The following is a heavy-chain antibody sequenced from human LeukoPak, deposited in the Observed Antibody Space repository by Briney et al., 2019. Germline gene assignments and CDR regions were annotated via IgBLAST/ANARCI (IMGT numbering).Heavy chain of an antibody. CDR1: GGSFSGYY. CDR2: INHSGST. V-gene: IGHV4-34*01. J-gene: IGHJ4*02. Sequence: PSETLSRTCAVCGGSFSGYYWSWIRQPPGKGLEWIGEINHSGSTNYNPSLKSRVTISVDTSKNQFSLKLSSVTAADTAVYYCARVGVTTPYYWGQGTLVTVSS. D-gene: IGHD4-17*01. CDR3: ARVGVTTPYY.